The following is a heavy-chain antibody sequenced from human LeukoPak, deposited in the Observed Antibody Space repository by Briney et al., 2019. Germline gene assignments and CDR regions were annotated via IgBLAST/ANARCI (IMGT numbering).Heavy chain of an antibody. CDR3: ARGGDPDY. CDR1: GFTFSSYS. V-gene: IGHV3-48*04. CDR2: ISSRSSTI. Sequence: PGGSLRLSCAASGFTFSSYSMNWVRQAPGKGLEWVSYISSRSSTIYYADSVKGRFTISRDNAKNSLYLQLNSLRAEDTAVYYCARGGDPDYWGQGTLVTVSS. D-gene: IGHD2-21*02. J-gene: IGHJ4*02.